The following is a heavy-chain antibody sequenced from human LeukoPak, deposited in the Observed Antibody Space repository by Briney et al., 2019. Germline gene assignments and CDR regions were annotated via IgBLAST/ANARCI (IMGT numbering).Heavy chain of an antibody. CDR1: GFTVSSSY. J-gene: IGHJ4*02. Sequence: GGSLRLSCAASGFTVSSSYMSWVRQAPGRGLEWVSIIYSGGSTYYADSVKGRFTISRDNSKNTLYLQMNSLRGEDTAVYYCASARNKKDYFDSWGQGTLVTVSS. CDR2: IYSGGST. D-gene: IGHD1/OR15-1a*01. V-gene: IGHV3-66*01. CDR3: ASARNKKDYFDS.